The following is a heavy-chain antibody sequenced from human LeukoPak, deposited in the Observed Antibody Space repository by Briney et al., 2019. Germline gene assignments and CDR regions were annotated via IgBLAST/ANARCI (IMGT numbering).Heavy chain of an antibody. J-gene: IGHJ5*02. V-gene: IGHV1-2*02. CDR1: GYTFVGYY. Sequence: ASVKVSCKAFGYTFVGYYLHWVRQAPGQGLEWMGWMNPDSGGTNYAQKFQGRVTMTRDTSIRTAYMELSRLRSDDTAVYYCARDLRNWFDPWGQGTLVTVSS. CDR2: MNPDSGGT. CDR3: ARDLRNWFDP.